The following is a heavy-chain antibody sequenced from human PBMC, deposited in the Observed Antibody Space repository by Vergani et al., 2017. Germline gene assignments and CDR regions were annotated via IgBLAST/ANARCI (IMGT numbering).Heavy chain of an antibody. D-gene: IGHD2-2*01. J-gene: IGHJ6*04. Sequence: EVQLVESGGGLVQPGGSLRLSCAASGFTFNSYWMTWVRQAPGKGLEWVANIKQDGGETYYVDSVKGRFSISRDNAKNSLYLQMNSLRAEDTAVYYCARSCTSYLACNVDFWGEGTMVIVSS. V-gene: IGHV3-7*01. CDR3: ARSCTSYLACNVDF. CDR2: IKQDGGET. CDR1: GFTFNSYW.